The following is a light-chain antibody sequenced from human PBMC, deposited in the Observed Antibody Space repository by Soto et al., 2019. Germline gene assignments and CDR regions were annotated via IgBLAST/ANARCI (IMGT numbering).Light chain of an antibody. J-gene: IGKJ1*01. CDR2: GAS. Sequence: EIVLTQSPATLSSSPGERATLSCRASQSVSNNYLAWYQQKPGQAPRLLIYGASNRATGIPDRFSGSGSGTDFTLTISRLGPEDIAVYYCQQYDGPPWTFGQGTKVDIK. CDR1: QSVSNNY. CDR3: QQYDGPPWT. V-gene: IGKV3-20*01.